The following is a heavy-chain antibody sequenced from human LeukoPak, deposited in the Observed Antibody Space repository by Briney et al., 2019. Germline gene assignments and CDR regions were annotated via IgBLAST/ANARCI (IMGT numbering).Heavy chain of an antibody. CDR3: ARRAYSTAYWKHFDS. V-gene: IGHV4-34*01. CDR2: IYYHENT. J-gene: IGHJ4*02. D-gene: IGHD1-1*01. Sequence: SETLSLTCAVYGGSFSGYYWGWIRQAPGKGLEWIGSIYYHENTYYNSSLKSRVTISVDTSKNQFSLKLNSVTAADTAVYFCARRAYSTAYWKHFDSWGQGTLVTVSS. CDR1: GGSFSGYY.